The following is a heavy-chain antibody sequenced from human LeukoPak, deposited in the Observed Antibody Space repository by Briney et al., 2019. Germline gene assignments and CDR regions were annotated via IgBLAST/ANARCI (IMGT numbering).Heavy chain of an antibody. J-gene: IGHJ4*02. CDR1: GGSISSGGYY. D-gene: IGHD3-10*01. V-gene: IGHV4-31*03. CDR2: IYYSGST. CDR3: ARGSITMVRGVKELDY. Sequence: PSQTLSLTCTVSGGSISSGGYYWSWIRQHPGKGLEWIGYIYYSGSTYYNPSLKSRVTISVDTSKNQFSLKLGSVTAADTAVYYCARGSITMVRGVKELDYWGQGTLVTVSS.